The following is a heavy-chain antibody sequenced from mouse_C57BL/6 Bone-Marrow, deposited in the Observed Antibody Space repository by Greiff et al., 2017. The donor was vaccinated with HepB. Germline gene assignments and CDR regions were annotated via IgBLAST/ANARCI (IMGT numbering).Heavy chain of an antibody. D-gene: IGHD2-4*01. Sequence: EVMLVESEGGLVQPGSSMKLSCTASGFTFSDYYMAWVRQVPEKGLEWVANINYDGSSTYYLDSLKSRFIISRDNAKNILYLQMSSLKSEDTATYYFAREKDYDGSWFAYWGQGTLVTVSA. CDR2: INYDGSST. V-gene: IGHV5-16*01. CDR3: AREKDYDGSWFAY. CDR1: GFTFSDYY. J-gene: IGHJ3*01.